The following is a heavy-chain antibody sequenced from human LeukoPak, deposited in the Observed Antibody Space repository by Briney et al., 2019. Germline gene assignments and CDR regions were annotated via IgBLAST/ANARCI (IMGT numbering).Heavy chain of an antibody. Sequence: SETLSLTCTVSGGSISPYFWSWMRQTPGKGLEWIGYISYTGSTNYNPALKSRVTISVDTSKNQFSLQLSSVTAADTAVYYCARDDYRGVTNFDPWGQGTLVTVSS. CDR3: ARDDYRGVTNFDP. CDR2: ISYTGST. V-gene: IGHV4-59*01. J-gene: IGHJ5*02. D-gene: IGHD3-10*01. CDR1: GGSISPYF.